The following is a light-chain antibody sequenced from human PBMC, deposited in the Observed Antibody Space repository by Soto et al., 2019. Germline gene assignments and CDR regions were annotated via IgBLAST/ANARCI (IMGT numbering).Light chain of an antibody. CDR3: SSHAGNNNYV. CDR2: AVP. V-gene: IGLV2-8*01. Sequence: QSALTQPPSASGSPGQSVAISCTGTSSDVGGQNYVSWYQQHPGKAPKLIIYAVPERPSGVPDRFSGSKSGNTASLTVSGLQTEDEADYYCSSHAGNNNYVFGTGTKVTVL. CDR1: SSDVGGQNY. J-gene: IGLJ1*01.